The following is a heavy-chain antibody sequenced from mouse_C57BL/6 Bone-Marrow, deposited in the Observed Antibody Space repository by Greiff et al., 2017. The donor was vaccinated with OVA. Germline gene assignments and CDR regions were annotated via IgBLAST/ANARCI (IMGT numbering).Heavy chain of an antibody. J-gene: IGHJ2*01. CDR2: IHPNSGST. CDR1: GYTFTSYW. Sequence: QVQLQQPGAELVKPGASVKLSCKASGYTFTSYWMHWVKQRPGQGLEWIGMIHPNSGSTNYNEKFKSKATLTVDTSSSTASMQLRSLTSEDSAVYYWATGHAWGYWGQGTTRTVSA. CDR3: ATGHAWGY. V-gene: IGHV1-64*01. D-gene: IGHD3-1*01.